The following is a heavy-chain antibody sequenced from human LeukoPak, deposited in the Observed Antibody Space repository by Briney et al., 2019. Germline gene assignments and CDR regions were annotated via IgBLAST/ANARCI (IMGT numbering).Heavy chain of an antibody. D-gene: IGHD3-10*01. CDR2: ISGSGGST. J-gene: IGHJ4*02. V-gene: IGHV3-23*01. Sequence: GGSLRLSCAASGFTFSSYGMSWVRQAPGKGLEWVSAISGSGGSTYYADSVKGRFTISRDNFKNTLYLQMNSLRAEDTAVYYCAKEGSGYYGSGSYSYWGQGTLVTVSS. CDR3: AKEGSGYYGSGSYSY. CDR1: GFTFSSYG.